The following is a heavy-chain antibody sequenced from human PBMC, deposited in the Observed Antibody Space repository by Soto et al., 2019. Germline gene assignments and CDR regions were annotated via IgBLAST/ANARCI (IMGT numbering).Heavy chain of an antibody. Sequence: GASVKVSCKASGGTFSSYAISWVRQAPGQGLEWMGWIIPIFGTANYAQKFQGRVTMTADTSTSTAYMELSRLRSDDTAVYYCARGGKIQLWSYYYYYGMDVWGQGTTVTVSS. D-gene: IGHD5-18*01. V-gene: IGHV1-69*06. CDR2: IIPIFGTA. J-gene: IGHJ6*02. CDR1: GGTFSSYA. CDR3: ARGGKIQLWSYYYYYGMDV.